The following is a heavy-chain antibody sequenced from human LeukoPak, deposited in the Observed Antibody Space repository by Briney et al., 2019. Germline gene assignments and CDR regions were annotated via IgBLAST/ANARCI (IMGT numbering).Heavy chain of an antibody. CDR3: ARAPDSSGPRGWFDP. CDR1: GYTFTSYY. J-gene: IGHJ5*02. CDR2: INPSGGST. Sequence: ASVKVSCKAPGYTFTSYYMHWVRQAPGQGLEWMGIINPSGGSTGYAQKFQGRVTMTRDMSTSTVYMELSSLRSEDTAVYYCARAPDSSGPRGWFDPWGQGTLVTVSS. D-gene: IGHD3-22*01. V-gene: IGHV1-46*01.